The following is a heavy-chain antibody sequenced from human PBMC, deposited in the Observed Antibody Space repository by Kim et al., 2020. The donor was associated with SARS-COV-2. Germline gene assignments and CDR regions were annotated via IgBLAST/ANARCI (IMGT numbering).Heavy chain of an antibody. V-gene: IGHV1-69*13. Sequence: SVKVSCKASGGTFSSYAISWVRQAPGQGLEWMGGIIPIFGTANYAQKFQGRVTITADESTSTAYMELSSLRSEDTAVYYCARVRGVAVAGETYYYYYGMDVWGQGTTVTVSS. D-gene: IGHD6-19*01. CDR2: IIPIFGTA. CDR1: GGTFSSYA. J-gene: IGHJ6*02. CDR3: ARVRGVAVAGETYYYYYGMDV.